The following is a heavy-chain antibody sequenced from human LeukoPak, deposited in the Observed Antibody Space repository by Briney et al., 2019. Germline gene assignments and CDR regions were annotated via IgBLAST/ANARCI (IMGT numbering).Heavy chain of an antibody. V-gene: IGHV1-69*13. D-gene: IGHD3-3*01. Sequence: GASVKVSCKASGGTFSSYAISWVRQAPGQGLEWMGGIIPIFGTANYAQKFQGRVTITADESTSTAYMELSSLRSEDTAVYYCASLMSGIFGVVLPTYGMDVWGQGTTATVSS. CDR3: ASLMSGIFGVVLPTYGMDV. J-gene: IGHJ6*02. CDR1: GGTFSSYA. CDR2: IIPIFGTA.